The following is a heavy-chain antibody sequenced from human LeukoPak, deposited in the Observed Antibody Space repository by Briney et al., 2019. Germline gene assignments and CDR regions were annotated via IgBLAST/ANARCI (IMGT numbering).Heavy chain of an antibody. D-gene: IGHD4/OR15-4a*01. CDR1: GFTFSSYW. V-gene: IGHV3-53*01. CDR3: ARRAGAYSHPYDY. J-gene: IGHJ4*02. Sequence: GGTLRLSCAASGFTFSSYWMSWVRQAPGKGLEWVSFIYSDNTHYSDSVKGRFTISRDNSMNTLYLQMNSLRAEDTAVYYCARRAGAYSHPYDYWGQGTLVTVSS. CDR2: IYSDNT.